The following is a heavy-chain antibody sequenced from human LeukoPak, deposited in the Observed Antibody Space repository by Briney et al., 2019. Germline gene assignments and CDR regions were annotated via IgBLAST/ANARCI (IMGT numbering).Heavy chain of an antibody. V-gene: IGHV3-11*04. CDR3: ARAVVVPAANPYYYYYYMDV. J-gene: IGHJ6*03. CDR2: ITDNGRNV. D-gene: IGHD2-2*01. CDR1: GFTFSDHY. Sequence: GGSLRLSCAVSGFTFSDHYMGWIRQAPGKGLEWVSYITDNGRNVYYADSVKGRFTISRDNAKNSLYLQINRLRAEDTAVYYCARAVVVPAANPYYYYYYMDVWGKGTTVTVSS.